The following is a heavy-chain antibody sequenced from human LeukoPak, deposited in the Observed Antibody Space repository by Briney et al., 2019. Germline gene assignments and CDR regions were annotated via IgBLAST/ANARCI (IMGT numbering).Heavy chain of an antibody. V-gene: IGHV1-18*01. CDR3: ARDFSKARVDCFDP. CDR1: GYTFAIYG. CDR2: ISGYDYKT. D-gene: IGHD3-3*02. Sequence: GASVNVSFKASGYTFAIYGISWVRQAPGQGLEWVGWISGYDYKTNYAQKFQGRVTMTTDTSTNTAYMELRTLRSDDTAVYYCARDFSKARVDCFDPWGQGTLVTVSS. J-gene: IGHJ5*02.